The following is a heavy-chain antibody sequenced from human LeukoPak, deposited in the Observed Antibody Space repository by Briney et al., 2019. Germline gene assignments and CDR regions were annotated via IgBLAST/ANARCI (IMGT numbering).Heavy chain of an antibody. V-gene: IGHV3-48*01. Sequence: GRSLRLSCAASGFSFSSYGMHWVRQAPGKGLEWAAYISSNGDVTHYADSVKGRFTISRDNAKNLLYLQMNSLRAEDTAVYYCARLFGSDGYWGQGTLVTVSS. J-gene: IGHJ4*02. CDR3: ARLFGSDGY. D-gene: IGHD2-21*01. CDR2: ISSNGDVT. CDR1: GFSFSSYG.